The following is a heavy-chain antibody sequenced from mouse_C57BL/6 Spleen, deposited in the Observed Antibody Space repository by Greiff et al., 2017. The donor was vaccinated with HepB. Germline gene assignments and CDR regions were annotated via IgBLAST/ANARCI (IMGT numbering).Heavy chain of an antibody. CDR1: GFTFSSYA. CDR3: TRANPISRFFDY. D-gene: IGHD6-1*01. J-gene: IGHJ2*01. CDR2: ISSGGDYI. V-gene: IGHV5-9-1*02. Sequence: DVQLVESGEGLVKPGGSLKLSCAASGFTFSSYAMSWVRQTPEKRLEWVAYISSGGDYIYYADTVKGRFTISRDNARNTLYLQMSSLKSEDTAMYYCTRANPISRFFDYWGQGTTLTVSS.